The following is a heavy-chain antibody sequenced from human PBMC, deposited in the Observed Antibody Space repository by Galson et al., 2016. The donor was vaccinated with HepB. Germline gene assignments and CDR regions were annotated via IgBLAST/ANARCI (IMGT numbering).Heavy chain of an antibody. CDR1: GFTFSSYA. Sequence: CAASGFTFSSYAMHWVRQAPGKGLEWVAVISYDGSNKYYADSVKGRFTISRDNSKNTLYLQMNSLRAEDTAIYYCARVSPARDVWSREFYDHWGQGALVTVSS. CDR3: ARVSPARDVWSREFYDH. V-gene: IGHV3-30*04. D-gene: IGHD3-10*01. J-gene: IGHJ5*02. CDR2: ISYDGSNK.